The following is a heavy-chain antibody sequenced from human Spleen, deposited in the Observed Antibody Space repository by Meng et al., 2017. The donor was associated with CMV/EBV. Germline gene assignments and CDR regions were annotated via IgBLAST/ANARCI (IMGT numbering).Heavy chain of an antibody. J-gene: IGHJ4*02. CDR1: GFIFSDYY. D-gene: IGHD2-2*01. Sequence: GESLKISCAASGFIFSDYYMNWVRQAPGKGLEWVSYISSSGSTIYYADSVKGRFTISRDNAKNSLFLQMNSLRAEDTAVYYCARASGGYCSTTICYGYDDYWGQGTLVTVSS. V-gene: IGHV3-11*04. CDR2: ISSSGSTI. CDR3: ARASGGYCSTTICYGYDDY.